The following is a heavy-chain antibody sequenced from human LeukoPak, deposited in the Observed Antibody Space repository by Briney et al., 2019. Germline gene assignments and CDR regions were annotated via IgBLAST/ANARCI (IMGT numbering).Heavy chain of an antibody. CDR1: GDSVSSNSAG. CDR3: ARGGYYGSGNDFRFDP. D-gene: IGHD3-10*01. J-gene: IGHJ5*02. Sequence: SQTLSLTCAISGDSVSSNSAGWNWIRQSPSRGLEWLGRTYYRSKWYNDFAPSVRNRITINPDTSKNQFSLQLNSVTPEDTAVYYCARGGYYGSGNDFRFDPWGQGTLVTVSS. V-gene: IGHV6-1*01. CDR2: TYYRSKWYN.